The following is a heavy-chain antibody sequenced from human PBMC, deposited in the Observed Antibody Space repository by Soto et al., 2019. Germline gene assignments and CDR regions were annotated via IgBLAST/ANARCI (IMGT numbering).Heavy chain of an antibody. CDR2: IIPIFGTA. D-gene: IGHD2-2*01. V-gene: IGHV1-69*12. CDR1: GGTFSSYA. Sequence: QVQLVQSGAEVKKPGSSVKVSCKASGGTFSSYAISWVRQAPGQGLEWMGGIIPIFGTANYAQKFQGRVTITADESTSTAYMELSSLRSEDTAVYYCARSHSVVVGATLYGVFDYWGQGTLVTVSS. J-gene: IGHJ4*02. CDR3: ARSHSVVVGATLYGVFDY.